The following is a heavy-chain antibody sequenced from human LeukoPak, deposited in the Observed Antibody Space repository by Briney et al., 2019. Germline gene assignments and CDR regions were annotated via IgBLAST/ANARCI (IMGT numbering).Heavy chain of an antibody. CDR3: ARGRWGWDTSSDWDY. CDR2: INLTGST. D-gene: IGHD3/OR15-3a*01. Sequence: SETLSLTCAVYGESYSGYFSSWVRQPPGKGLEWIGEINLTGSTNYKSSLKSRVTISTDTSKNQFSLTLTSVTAGDTAVYYCARGRWGWDTSSDWDYWSQGVLVTVSS. J-gene: IGHJ4*02. V-gene: IGHV4-34*01. CDR1: GESYSGYF.